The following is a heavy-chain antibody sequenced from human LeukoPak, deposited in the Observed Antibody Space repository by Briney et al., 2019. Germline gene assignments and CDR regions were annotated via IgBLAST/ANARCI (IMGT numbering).Heavy chain of an antibody. D-gene: IGHD5-18*01. CDR2: ISWNSGNI. V-gene: IGHV3-9*01. CDR1: GFTFDDYA. CDR3: AKDTSYGYLGSFAY. Sequence: GGSLRLSCAASGFTFDDYAMHWVRQAPGKGLEWVSGISWNSGNIGYAYSVKGRFPISRDNAKNSLYPQMNRLRGEDPALYYCAKDTSYGYLGSFAYGGQGTLVTVSS. J-gene: IGHJ4*02.